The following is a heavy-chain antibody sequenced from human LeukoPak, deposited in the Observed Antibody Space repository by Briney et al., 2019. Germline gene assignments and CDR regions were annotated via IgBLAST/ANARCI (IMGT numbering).Heavy chain of an antibody. CDR3: ARVADYDILTGYTYYYYYMDV. Sequence: ASVKVSCKASGYTFTSSGISWVRQAPGHGLEWMGWISAYNGNTNYAQKLQGRVTMTTDTSTSTAYMELRSLRSDDTAVYYCARVADYDILTGYTYYYYYMDVWGKGTTVTISS. D-gene: IGHD3-9*01. J-gene: IGHJ6*03. CDR2: ISAYNGNT. CDR1: GYTFTSSG. V-gene: IGHV1-18*01.